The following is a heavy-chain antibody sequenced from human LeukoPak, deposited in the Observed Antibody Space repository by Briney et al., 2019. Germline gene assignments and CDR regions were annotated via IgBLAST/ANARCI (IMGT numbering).Heavy chain of an antibody. V-gene: IGHV3-33*01. CDR1: GFTFRSYG. D-gene: IGHD3-16*01. CDR3: ARDRRGGFDY. Sequence: GGSLRLSCAASGFTFRSYGMHWVRQPPGKGLEWVAVIWYDGSNKYYADSVKGRFTISRDNSKNTLYLQMNSLRAEDTAVYYCARDRRGGFDYWGQGTLVTVSS. J-gene: IGHJ4*02. CDR2: IWYDGSNK.